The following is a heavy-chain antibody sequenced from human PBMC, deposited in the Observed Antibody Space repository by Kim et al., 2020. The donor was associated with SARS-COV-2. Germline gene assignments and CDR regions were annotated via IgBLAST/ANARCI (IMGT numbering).Heavy chain of an antibody. V-gene: IGHV4-4*02. Sequence: TPSLKSRVTISVDKSKNQFSLKLSSVTAADTAVYYCARASSSFGMHWFDPWGQGTLVTVSS. CDR3: ARASSSFGMHWFDP. D-gene: IGHD6-6*01. J-gene: IGHJ5*02.